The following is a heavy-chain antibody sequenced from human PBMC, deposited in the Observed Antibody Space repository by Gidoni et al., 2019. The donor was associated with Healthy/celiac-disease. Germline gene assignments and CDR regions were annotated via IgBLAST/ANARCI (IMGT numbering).Heavy chain of an antibody. CDR2: ISGSGGST. D-gene: IGHD2-15*01. V-gene: IGHV3-23*01. Sequence: EVQLLESGGGLVQPGGSLRLSCAASGFTFSSSAMSWVRQAPGKGLEWVSAISGSGGSTYYADSVKGRFTISRDNSKNTLYLQMNSLRAEDTAVYYCAKDRRRSSGRYYYYYYGMDVWGQGTTVTVSS. CDR3: AKDRRRSSGRYYYYYYGMDV. J-gene: IGHJ6*02. CDR1: GFTFSSSA.